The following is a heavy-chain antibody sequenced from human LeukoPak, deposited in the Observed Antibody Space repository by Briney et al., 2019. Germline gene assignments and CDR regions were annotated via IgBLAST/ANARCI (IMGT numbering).Heavy chain of an antibody. D-gene: IGHD2-8*01. V-gene: IGHV4-59*01. CDR3: ARVTGKRVYYFDY. CDR2: IYYSGST. CDR1: GGSISSYY. J-gene: IGHJ4*02. Sequence: SETLSLTCTVSGGSISSYYWSWIRQPPGKGLEWIGYIYYSGSTNYNPSLKSRVTISVDTSKNQFSLKLSSVTAADTAVYYCARVTGKRVYYFDYWGQGTLVTVSS.